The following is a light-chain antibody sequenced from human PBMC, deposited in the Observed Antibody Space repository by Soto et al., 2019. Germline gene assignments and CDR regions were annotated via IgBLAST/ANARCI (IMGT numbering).Light chain of an antibody. CDR2: DAA. CDR1: QGISSY. J-gene: IGKJ4*01. Sequence: DIQLTQSPSFLSASVGDRVTVTCRASQGISSYLAWYQKKPGKAPNLLNYDAATLQSGVPSRFSGSGSGTEFTLTISSLQPEDFATYYCQQLSTYPLTFGGGTKVEIK. V-gene: IGKV1-9*01. CDR3: QQLSTYPLT.